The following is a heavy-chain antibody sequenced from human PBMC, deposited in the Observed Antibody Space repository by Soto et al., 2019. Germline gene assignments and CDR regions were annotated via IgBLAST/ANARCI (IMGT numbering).Heavy chain of an antibody. CDR2: IIPIFGTA. V-gene: IGHV1-69*13. CDR1: GGTFSSYA. Sequence: SVKVSCKASGGTFSSYAISWVRQAPGQGLEWMGGIIPIFGTANYAQKFQGRVTITADESTSTAYMELSSLSSEDTAVYYCARGSLSSSSRPNWFDPWGQGTLVTVS. CDR3: ARGSLSSSSRPNWFDP. J-gene: IGHJ5*02. D-gene: IGHD6-6*01.